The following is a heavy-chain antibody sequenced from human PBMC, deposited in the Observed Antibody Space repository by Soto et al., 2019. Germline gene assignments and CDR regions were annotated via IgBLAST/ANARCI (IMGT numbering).Heavy chain of an antibody. Sequence: SETLSLTCTVSGGSISSGGYYWNWIRQHPGKGLEWIGYIYYSGNTYYNPSLKSRLTISVDASKNEFSLKLSSVTAADTAVYYCARDLVVTTVLGNHYYGLDVWGQGTTVTVSS. CDR3: ARDLVVTTVLGNHYYGLDV. CDR2: IYYSGNT. J-gene: IGHJ6*02. CDR1: GGSISSGGYY. V-gene: IGHV4-31*03. D-gene: IGHD2-21*02.